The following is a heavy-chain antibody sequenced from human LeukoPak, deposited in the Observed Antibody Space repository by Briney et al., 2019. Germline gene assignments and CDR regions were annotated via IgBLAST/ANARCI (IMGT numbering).Heavy chain of an antibody. CDR1: GFTFSSYS. D-gene: IGHD6-19*01. CDR2: ISSSSYV. V-gene: IGHV3-21*01. Sequence: GGSLRLSCAASGFTFSSYSMNWVRQAPGKGLEWVSSISSSSYVYYADSVKGRFTISRDNAKNSLYLQMNSLRAEDTAVYYCARVGPYSSGLLDYWGQGTLVTVSS. CDR3: ARVGPYSSGLLDY. J-gene: IGHJ4*02.